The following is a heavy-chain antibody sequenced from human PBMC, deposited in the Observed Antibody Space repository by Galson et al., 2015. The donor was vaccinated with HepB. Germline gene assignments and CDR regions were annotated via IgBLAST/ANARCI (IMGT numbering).Heavy chain of an antibody. CDR2: ISSNSSYI. CDR1: GFTFSSYS. CDR3: ARNLRIAAAGQHFDF. V-gene: IGHV3-21*01. Sequence: SLRLSCAASGFTFSSYSMNWVRQAPGKGLEWVSSISSNSSYIYYADSVKGRFTISRDNAKNSLYLQMNSLTAEDTAVYYCARNLRIAAAGQHFDFWGQGTLVTVSS. D-gene: IGHD6-13*01. J-gene: IGHJ4*02.